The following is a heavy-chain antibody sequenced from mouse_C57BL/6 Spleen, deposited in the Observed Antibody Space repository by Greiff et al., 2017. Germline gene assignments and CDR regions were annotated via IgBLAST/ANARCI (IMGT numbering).Heavy chain of an antibody. CDR3: ARGGLITKNYYYAMDY. Sequence: QVQLQQSGAELVKPGASVKISCKASGYAFRSYWMNWVKQRPGKGLEWIGQIYPGDGDTNYNGKFKGKATLTADKSSSTAYMRLSSLTSEDSAVYCWARGGLITKNYYYAMDYWGQGTSVTVSS. CDR2: IYPGDGDT. D-gene: IGHD2-4*01. V-gene: IGHV1-80*01. J-gene: IGHJ4*01. CDR1: GYAFRSYW.